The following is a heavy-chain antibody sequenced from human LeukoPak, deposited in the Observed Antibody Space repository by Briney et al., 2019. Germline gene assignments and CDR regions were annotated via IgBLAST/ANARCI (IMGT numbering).Heavy chain of an antibody. D-gene: IGHD6-6*01. CDR3: ASRTGYSSSSGDY. J-gene: IGHJ4*02. CDR1: GFTFSSYA. V-gene: IGHV3-66*01. CDR2: MYSGGSK. Sequence: GGSLRLSCAASGFTFSSYAMTWVRQAPGKGLEWVSVMYSGGSKFYADSVKDRFSVSRDNAKNSPYLQMNSLRAEDTAVYYCASRTGYSSSSGDYWGQGTLVTVSS.